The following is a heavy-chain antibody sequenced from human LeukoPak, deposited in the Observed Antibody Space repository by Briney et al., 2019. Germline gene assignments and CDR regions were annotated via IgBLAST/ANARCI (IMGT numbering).Heavy chain of an antibody. V-gene: IGHV4-59*01. CDR3: ARGANYGDYGLDAFDI. CDR2: IYYSGST. J-gene: IGHJ3*02. D-gene: IGHD4-17*01. CDR1: SGSISSYY. Sequence: PSETLSLTCTVSSGSISSYYWSWIRQPPGKGLEWIGYIYYSGSTTYNPTLKSRVTISIDTSKNQFSLKLTSVTAADTALYYCARGANYGDYGLDAFDIWGQGTMVTVSS.